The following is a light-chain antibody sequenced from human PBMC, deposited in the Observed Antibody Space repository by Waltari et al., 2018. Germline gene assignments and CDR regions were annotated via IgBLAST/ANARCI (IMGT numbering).Light chain of an antibody. CDR2: GAS. V-gene: IGKV3-20*01. J-gene: IGKJ2*01. CDR1: QSLSSRY. CDR3: QQYDSTPYT. Sequence: DIVLTQSPDTLSLSPGDRAAPSCRASQSLSSRYLAWYQQKPGQAPRLLIYGASSRATGIPDRFSGSGSETDFTLTISRLEPEDFAVYYCQQYDSTPYTFGQGTKLEIK.